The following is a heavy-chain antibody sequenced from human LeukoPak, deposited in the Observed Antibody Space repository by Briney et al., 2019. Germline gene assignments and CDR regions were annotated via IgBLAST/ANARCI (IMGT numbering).Heavy chain of an antibody. J-gene: IGHJ3*02. V-gene: IGHV4-4*07. Sequence: PSETLSLTCTVSGGSISSYYWSWIRQPAGKGLEWIGRIYTGGSTNYNPSLKSRVTMSVDTSKNQFSLKLSSVTAADTAVYYCSRDFYAGINDAFDIWGQGTMVTVSS. CDR2: IYTGGST. D-gene: IGHD3-16*01. CDR3: SRDFYAGINDAFDI. CDR1: GGSISSYY.